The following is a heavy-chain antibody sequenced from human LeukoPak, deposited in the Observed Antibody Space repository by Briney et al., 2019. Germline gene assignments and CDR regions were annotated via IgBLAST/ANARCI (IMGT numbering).Heavy chain of an antibody. CDR1: GGSISSYY. J-gene: IGHJ6*02. Sequence: SETLSLTCTVSGGSISSYYWSWIRQPPGKGLEWIGYIYYSGSTNYNPSLKSRVTISVDASKNQFSLKLSSVTAADTAAYYCARHHSSGYQRGYYYGMDVWGQGTTVTVSS. CDR2: IYYSGST. CDR3: ARHHSSGYQRGYYYGMDV. V-gene: IGHV4-59*08. D-gene: IGHD3-22*01.